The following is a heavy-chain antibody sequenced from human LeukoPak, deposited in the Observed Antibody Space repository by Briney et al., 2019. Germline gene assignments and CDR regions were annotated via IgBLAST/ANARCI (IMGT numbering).Heavy chain of an antibody. J-gene: IGHJ4*02. CDR2: IYYSGST. D-gene: IGHD6-13*01. Sequence: PSETLSLTCTVSGASISSGDYYWSWIRQPPGKGLECIGHIYYSGSTNYNPSLKSRVTISVDTSKNQFSLKLSSVTAADTAVYYCARGLQGILDYWGQGTLVTVSS. CDR1: GASISSGDYY. CDR3: ARGLQGILDY. V-gene: IGHV4-30-4*01.